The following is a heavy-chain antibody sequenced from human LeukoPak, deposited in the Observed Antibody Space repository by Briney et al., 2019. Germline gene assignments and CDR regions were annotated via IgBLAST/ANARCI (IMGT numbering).Heavy chain of an antibody. J-gene: IGHJ4*02. CDR2: ISAISSSST. CDR3: ARAAEAYDILTGGTNYFDY. Sequence: PGGSLRLSCAASGFTFSSYSMNWVRQAPGKGLEWVSYISAISSSSTYYADSVKGRFTISRDNAKNSLYLQMNSLRAEDTAVYYCARAAEAYDILTGGTNYFDYWGQGTLVSVSS. D-gene: IGHD3-9*01. V-gene: IGHV3-48*04. CDR1: GFTFSSYS.